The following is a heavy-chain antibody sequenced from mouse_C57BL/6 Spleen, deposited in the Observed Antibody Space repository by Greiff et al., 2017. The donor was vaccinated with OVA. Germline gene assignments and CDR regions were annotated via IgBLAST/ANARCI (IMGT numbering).Heavy chain of an antibody. Sequence: QVQLQQPGAELVMPGASVKLSCKASGYTFTSYWMHWVKQRPGQGLEWIGEIDPSDSYTNYNQKFKGKSTLTVDKSSSTAYMQLSSLTSEDSAVYYCARQGGPYYFDYGGQGTTLTVSS. CDR3: ARQGGPYYFDY. CDR1: GYTFTSYW. V-gene: IGHV1-69*01. CDR2: IDPSDSYT. J-gene: IGHJ2*01.